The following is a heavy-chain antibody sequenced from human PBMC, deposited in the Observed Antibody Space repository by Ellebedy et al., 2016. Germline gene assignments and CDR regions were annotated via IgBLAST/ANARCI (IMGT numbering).Heavy chain of an antibody. CDR1: GFTFGDYA. V-gene: IGHV3-49*03. CDR2: IRSKAYGGTT. D-gene: IGHD3-16*02. Sequence: GGSLRLSXTASGFTFGDYAMSWFRQAPGKGLEWVGFIRSKAYGGTTEYAASVKGRFTISRDDSKSIAYLQMNSLKTEDTAVYYCTRDQHDYVWGSYRYEWFDPWGQGTLVTVSS. CDR3: TRDQHDYVWGSYRYEWFDP. J-gene: IGHJ5*02.